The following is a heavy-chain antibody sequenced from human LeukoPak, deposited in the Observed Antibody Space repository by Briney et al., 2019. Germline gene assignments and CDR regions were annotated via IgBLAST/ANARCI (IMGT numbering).Heavy chain of an antibody. CDR3: ARGGGQTSSWRSFDL. V-gene: IGHV1-18*01. Sequence: ASVKVSCKSFGYDFKTYAVSWVRQAPGQGLEWMGWISGYAPNFQDRVTITTDTSTSTAYIELRSLSLDDTAVYYCARGGGQTSSWRSFDLWGQGALVIVSS. J-gene: IGHJ4*02. CDR2: ISG. D-gene: IGHD6-13*01. CDR1: GYDFKTYA.